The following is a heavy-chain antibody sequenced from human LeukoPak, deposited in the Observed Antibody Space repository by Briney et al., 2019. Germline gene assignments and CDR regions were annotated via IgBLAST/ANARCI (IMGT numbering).Heavy chain of an antibody. D-gene: IGHD3-16*01. Sequence: GASVKVSRKASVYTFTGYIMHWVRQAPGQRLEWMGWINPNSGSTNYAQKFPGGVTMTRDTSISTAYMELGRLRSDGTAVYYCARVRGSYILYYFDGWGQGTLV. CDR3: ARVRGSYILYYFDG. CDR1: VYTFTGYI. J-gene: IGHJ4*02. CDR2: INPNSGST. V-gene: IGHV1-2*02.